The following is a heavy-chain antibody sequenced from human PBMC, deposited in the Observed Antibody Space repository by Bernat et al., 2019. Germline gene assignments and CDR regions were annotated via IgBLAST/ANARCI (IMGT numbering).Heavy chain of an antibody. CDR3: ARVLSPDAFDI. CDR2: ISSSSSYI. J-gene: IGHJ3*02. Sequence: EVQLVESGGGLVKPGGSLRLSCAASGFTFSSYSMNWVRQAPGKGLEWVSSISSSSSYIYYADSVKGRFTISRDNAKNSLYLQMHSLRAEDTAVYYCARVLSPDAFDIWGQGTMVTVSS. CDR1: GFTFSSYS. V-gene: IGHV3-21*01.